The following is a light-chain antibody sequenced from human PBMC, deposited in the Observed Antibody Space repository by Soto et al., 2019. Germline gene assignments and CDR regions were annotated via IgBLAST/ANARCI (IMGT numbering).Light chain of an antibody. CDR3: QQYNNWPPIT. CDR1: QSVSSSY. J-gene: IGKJ5*01. CDR2: GAS. V-gene: IGKV3-15*01. Sequence: EIVLTQSPGTLSLSPGERATLSCRASQSVSSSYLAWYQQKPGQAPRLLIYGASTRATGFPARFSGSGSGTEFTLTVSSLQSEDFAVYYCQQYNNWPPITFGQGTRLENK.